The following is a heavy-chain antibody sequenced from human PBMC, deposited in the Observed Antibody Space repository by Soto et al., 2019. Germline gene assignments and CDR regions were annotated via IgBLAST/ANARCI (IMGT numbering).Heavy chain of an antibody. J-gene: IGHJ5*02. CDR3: ATDKGCSGGSCYSGNWFDP. Sequence: QVRLVQSGAEVKKPGASVKVSCKASGYTFTSYGISWVRQAPGQGLEWMGWISAYNGNTNYAQKLQGRVTMTTDTSTSTAYMELRSLRSDDTAVYYCATDKGCSGGSCYSGNWFDPWGQGTLVTVSS. CDR2: ISAYNGNT. CDR1: GYTFTSYG. V-gene: IGHV1-18*01. D-gene: IGHD2-15*01.